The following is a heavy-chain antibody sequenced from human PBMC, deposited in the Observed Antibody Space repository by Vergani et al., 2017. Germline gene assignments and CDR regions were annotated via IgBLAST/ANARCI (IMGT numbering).Heavy chain of an antibody. Sequence: QVQLVESGGGVVQPGRSLRLSCAASGFTFNHYGMHWVRQAPGNGLEWVAVTWYYGKNKQYADSVNGRFTISRDNSKSTMYLQMNSLRDDDTGPSYCPRHLRLLYNRSDPGDQGTLVTVSP. J-gene: IGHJ5*02. CDR3: PRHLRLLYNRSDP. CDR2: TWYYGKNK. V-gene: IGHV3-33*01. CDR1: GFTFNHYG. D-gene: IGHD1-14*01.